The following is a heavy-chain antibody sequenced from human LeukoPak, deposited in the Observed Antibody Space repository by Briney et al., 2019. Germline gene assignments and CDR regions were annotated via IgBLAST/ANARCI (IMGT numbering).Heavy chain of an antibody. D-gene: IGHD3-22*01. V-gene: IGHV4-34*01. CDR1: GGSFSGYY. CDR3: ARGPQWLDAFDI. Sequence: SETLSLTCAVYGGSFSGYYWSWIRQPPGKGRGWIGEINHSGSTNYNPSLKSRVTISVDTSKNQFSLKLSSVTAADTAVYYCARGPQWLDAFDIWGQGTMVTVSS. CDR2: INHSGST. J-gene: IGHJ3*02.